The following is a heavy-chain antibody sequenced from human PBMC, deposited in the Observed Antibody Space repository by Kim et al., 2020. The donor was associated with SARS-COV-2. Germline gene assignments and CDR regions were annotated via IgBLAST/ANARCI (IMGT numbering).Heavy chain of an antibody. J-gene: IGHJ6*02. V-gene: IGHV4-34*01. CDR1: GGSFSGYY. CDR2: INHSGST. CDR3: ARAYVCSGGSCHPGAYYYYGMDV. Sequence: SETLSLTCAVYGGSFSGYYWSWIRQPPGKGLEWIGEINHSGSTNYNPSLKSRVTISVDTSKNQFSLKLSSVTAADTAVYYCARAYVCSGGSCHPGAYYYYGMDVWGQGTTVTVSS. D-gene: IGHD2-15*01.